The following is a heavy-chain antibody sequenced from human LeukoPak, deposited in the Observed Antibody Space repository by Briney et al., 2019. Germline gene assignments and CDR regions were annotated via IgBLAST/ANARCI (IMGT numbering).Heavy chain of an antibody. D-gene: IGHD1-26*01. CDR1: GFTVSSNY. V-gene: IGHV3-66*04. CDR3: AKRGAEVGATVAPGDY. J-gene: IGHJ4*02. Sequence: GGSLRLSCAASGFTVSSNYMNWVRQAPGKGLEWVSVIDSGDRTYYADSVKGRFTISRDNSKNTLYLQMNSLRAEDTAVYYCAKRGAEVGATVAPGDYWGQGTLVTVSS. CDR2: IDSGDRT.